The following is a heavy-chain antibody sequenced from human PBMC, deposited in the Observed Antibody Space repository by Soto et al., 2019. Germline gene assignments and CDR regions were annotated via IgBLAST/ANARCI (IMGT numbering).Heavy chain of an antibody. J-gene: IGHJ5*02. CDR1: GGTFSSYT. CDR2: IIPILGIA. Sequence: GASVKVSCKASGGTFSSYTISWVRQAPGQGLEWMGRIIPILGIANYAQKFQGRVTITADKSTSTAYMELSSLRSEDTAVYYCAREGYCSGGSCYTGVNWFDPWGQGTLVTVSS. CDR3: AREGYCSGGSCYTGVNWFDP. V-gene: IGHV1-69*04. D-gene: IGHD2-15*01.